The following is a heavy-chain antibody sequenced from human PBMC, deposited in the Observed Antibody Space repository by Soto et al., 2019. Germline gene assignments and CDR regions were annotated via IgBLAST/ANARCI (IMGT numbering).Heavy chain of an antibody. CDR1: GYTLNDYE. CDR3: ARIAMPARPRWYNWFDP. CDR2: MNPNSGET. D-gene: IGHD2-2*01. Sequence: QEQLVQSAAEVKKPGASVKVSCMTSGYTLNDYEINWVRQATGQGLEWIGWMNPNSGETGYAQRFQGRVTMTTSSSLSTAYLELSSLTSDDTAVYYCARIAMPARPRWYNWFDPWGQGTLVTVSS. V-gene: IGHV1-8*02. J-gene: IGHJ5*02.